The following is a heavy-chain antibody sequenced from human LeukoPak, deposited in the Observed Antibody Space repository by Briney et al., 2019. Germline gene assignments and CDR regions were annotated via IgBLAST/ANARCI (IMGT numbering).Heavy chain of an antibody. Sequence: ASVKVPCKASGGTFSSYAISWVRQAPGQGLEWMGRIIPILGIANYAQKFQGRVTITADKSTSTAYMELSSLRSEDTAVHYCARDRMNTAISWGQGTLVTVSS. CDR2: IIPILGIA. CDR3: ARDRMNTAIS. CDR1: GGTFSSYA. D-gene: IGHD5-18*01. V-gene: IGHV1-69*04. J-gene: IGHJ5*02.